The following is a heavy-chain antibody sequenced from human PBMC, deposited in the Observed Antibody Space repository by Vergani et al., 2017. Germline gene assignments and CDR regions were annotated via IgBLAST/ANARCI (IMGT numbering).Heavy chain of an antibody. CDR3: ARNYYYGSGSEDYYYYMDV. D-gene: IGHD3-10*01. J-gene: IGHJ6*03. CDR2: INPNSGGT. V-gene: IGHV1-2*02. Sequence: QVQLVQSGAEVKKPGASVKVSCKASGYTFTGYYMHWVRQAPGQGLEWMGWINPNSGGTNYSQKFQGRVTMTRDTSISTAYMELSRLRSDDTAVYYCARNYYYGSGSEDYYYYMDVWGKGTTVTVYS. CDR1: GYTFTGYY.